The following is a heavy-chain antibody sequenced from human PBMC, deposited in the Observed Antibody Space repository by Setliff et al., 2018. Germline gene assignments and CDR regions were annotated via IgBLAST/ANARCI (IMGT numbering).Heavy chain of an antibody. CDR2: ISPYNENT. Sequence: ASVKVPCKTSGYNFITFGISWVRQAPGQGPEWMGWISPYNENTNYAQKFQGRVTMTTDTSTSTVYMELRSLTSDDTAVYYCARVYYDSSGSGLDIWGQGTMVTVSS. CDR3: ARVYYDSSGSGLDI. D-gene: IGHD3-22*01. J-gene: IGHJ3*02. V-gene: IGHV1-18*01. CDR1: GYNFITFG.